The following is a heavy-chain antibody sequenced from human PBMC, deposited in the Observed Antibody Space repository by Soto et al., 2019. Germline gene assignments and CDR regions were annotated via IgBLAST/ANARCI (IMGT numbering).Heavy chain of an antibody. CDR3: ARRTVNIRTFYSGLKTHCFDY. D-gene: IGHD6-19*01. J-gene: IGHJ4*02. CDR1: GDSMSSIDYF. CDR2: IYYSGST. Sequence: PSETLSLTFAVSGDSMSSIDYFWGWIRQPPGKGLEWIGSIYYSGSTYYNPSLQSRVAISVDTSRKQFSLKLKSVTAADTAIYYCARRTVNIRTFYSGLKTHCFDYWGQGAPVTVSS. V-gene: IGHV4-39*01.